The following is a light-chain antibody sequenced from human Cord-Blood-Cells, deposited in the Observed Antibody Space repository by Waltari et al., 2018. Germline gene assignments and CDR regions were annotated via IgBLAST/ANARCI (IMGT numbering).Light chain of an antibody. CDR2: AAS. CDR1: QSIRSY. J-gene: IGKJ3*01. CDR3: QQSYSTLFT. V-gene: IGKV1-39*01. Sequence: DIQMNPSPSSLSSSAGDSVTITCRASQSIRSYLNWYRQKPGKAPKLLIYAASSLQSGVPSRFSGSGSGIDFTLTISSLQPEDFATYYCQQSYSTLFTFGPGTKVDIK.